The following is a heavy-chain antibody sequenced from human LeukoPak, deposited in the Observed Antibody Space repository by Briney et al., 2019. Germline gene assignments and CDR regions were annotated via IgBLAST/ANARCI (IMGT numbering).Heavy chain of an antibody. V-gene: IGHV4-59*01. J-gene: IGHJ6*02. Sequence: SETLSLTCTVSGGSISSFYWSWIRQPPGKGLEWIGYIYHSGSTNYNPSLKSRVTISVDTSKNQFSLKLSSVTAADAAVYYCARGNYDFWSGLYGMDAWGQGTTVTVSS. CDR1: GGSISSFY. D-gene: IGHD3-3*01. CDR2: IYHSGST. CDR3: ARGNYDFWSGLYGMDA.